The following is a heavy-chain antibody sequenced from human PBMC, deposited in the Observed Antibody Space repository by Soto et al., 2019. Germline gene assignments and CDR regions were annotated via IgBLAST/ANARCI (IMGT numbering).Heavy chain of an antibody. CDR2: IYYSGST. CDR1: GGSISSGGYY. V-gene: IGHV4-39*01. D-gene: IGHD3-10*01. CDR3: ARDYYGSGSYYKHDYYYGMDV. Sequence: PSETLSLTCTVSGGSISSGGYYWSWIRQHPGKGLEWIGSIYYSGSTYYNPSLKSRVTISVDTSKNQFSLKLSSVTAADTAVYYCARDYYGSGSYYKHDYYYGMDVWGQGTTVTVSS. J-gene: IGHJ6*02.